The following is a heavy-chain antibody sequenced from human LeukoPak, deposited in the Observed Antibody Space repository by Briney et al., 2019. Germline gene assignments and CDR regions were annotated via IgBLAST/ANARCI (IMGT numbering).Heavy chain of an antibody. CDR3: ARGVAATGVWFGY. CDR2: INPNSGGT. Sequence: GASVKVSCKASGYTFTGYYMHWVRQAPGQGLEWMGRINPNSGGTTYAQKFQGRVTMTRDTSISTAYMELSRLRSDDTAVYYCARGVAATGVWFGYWGQGTLVTVSS. CDR1: GYTFTGYY. D-gene: IGHD6-19*01. V-gene: IGHV1-2*06. J-gene: IGHJ4*02.